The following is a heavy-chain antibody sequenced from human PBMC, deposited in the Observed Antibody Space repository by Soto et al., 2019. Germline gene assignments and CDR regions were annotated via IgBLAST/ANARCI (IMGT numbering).Heavy chain of an antibody. J-gene: IGHJ6*02. CDR2: ISGKNGNT. CDR1: GYTFISHG. D-gene: IGHD2-15*01. V-gene: IGHV1-18*04. Sequence: QVQLVQSGVEMKKPGASVKVSCKASGYTFISHGISWVRQAPGQGLEWMGRISGKNGNTNYAQKLQGRVTLTTDTSTSTAYMELRSLRSDDTAVYYCARVSSSIVVVPDYGMDVWGQGTTVTVSS. CDR3: ARVSSSIVVVPDYGMDV.